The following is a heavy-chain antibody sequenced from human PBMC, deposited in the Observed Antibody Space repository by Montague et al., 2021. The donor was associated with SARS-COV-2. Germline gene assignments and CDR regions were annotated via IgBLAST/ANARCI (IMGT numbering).Heavy chain of an antibody. V-gene: IGHV2-70*01. CDR3: ARMFVGILAFDT. D-gene: IGHD6-13*01. Sequence: PALVKPTKTLTLTCTFSGFSLSTSGMCVSWIRQPPGKALEWLALIYWDDDKYYSTSLKTRLTISKDTSKNQVVLTMTNMDPVDTATYYCARMFVGILAFDTWGQGTMVTVAS. CDR2: IYWDDDK. CDR1: GFSLSTSGMC. J-gene: IGHJ3*02.